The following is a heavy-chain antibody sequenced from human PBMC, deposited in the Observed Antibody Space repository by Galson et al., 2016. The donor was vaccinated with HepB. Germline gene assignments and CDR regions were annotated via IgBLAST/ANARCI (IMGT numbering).Heavy chain of an antibody. V-gene: IGHV3-7*01. CDR1: GSTFSYYW. J-gene: IGHJ4*02. Sequence: SLRLSCADPGSTFSYYWMTWVRQAPGKGLEWVANIKADGSEKYYVDSVKGRFTISRDNARNSLYLQMNSLRDEDTAVYYCARGPDYGADVDHLDFWGQGTLVTVSS. CDR3: ARGPDYGADVDHLDF. D-gene: IGHD3-16*01. CDR2: IKADGSEK.